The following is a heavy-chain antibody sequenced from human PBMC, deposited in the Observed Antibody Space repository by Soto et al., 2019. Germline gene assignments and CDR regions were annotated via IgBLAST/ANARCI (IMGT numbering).Heavy chain of an antibody. CDR3: AKVKIAAAIHRNFDY. CDR2: ISGTGGST. V-gene: IGHV3-23*01. D-gene: IGHD2-2*02. Sequence: GGSLRLSCAASGFTFSSYAMSWVRQAPGKGLEWVSGISGTGGSTYYADSVKGRFTISRDNYKNTLYLQMSSLRAEDTAVYYCAKVKIAAAIHRNFDYWGQGTLVTVSS. CDR1: GFTFSSYA. J-gene: IGHJ4*02.